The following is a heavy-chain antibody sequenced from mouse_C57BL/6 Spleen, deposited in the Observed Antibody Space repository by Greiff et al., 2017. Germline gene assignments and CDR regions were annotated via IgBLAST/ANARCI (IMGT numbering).Heavy chain of an antibody. CDR1: GYTFTSYW. V-gene: IGHV1-74*01. CDR3: AVEGDYYGSSWYLDV. Sequence: VQLQQPGAELVKPGASVKVSCKASGYTFTSYWMHWVQQRPGQGLEWIGRIHPSDSDTNYTQKFKGQATLSVDTSSSTAYIQLSSLTSEDSAVYYCAVEGDYYGSSWYLDVWGKGTTVTVAS. J-gene: IGHJ1*03. D-gene: IGHD1-1*01. CDR2: IHPSDSDT.